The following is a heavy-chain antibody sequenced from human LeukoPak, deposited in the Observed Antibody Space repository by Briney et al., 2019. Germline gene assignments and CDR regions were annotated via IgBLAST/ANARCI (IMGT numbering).Heavy chain of an antibody. CDR1: GGSFSGYY. CDR2: INHSGST. J-gene: IGHJ4*02. CDR3: ARDPYDY. V-gene: IGHV4-34*01. Sequence: PSETLSLTCAVYGGSFSGYYWSWIRQPPGKGLEWIGEINHSGSTNYNPSLKSRVTISVDTSKNQFSLKLSSVTAADRAVYYCARDPYDYWGQGTLVTVSS.